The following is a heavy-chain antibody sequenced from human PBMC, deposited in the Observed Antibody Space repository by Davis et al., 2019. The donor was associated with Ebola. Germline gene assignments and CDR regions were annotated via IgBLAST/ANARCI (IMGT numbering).Heavy chain of an antibody. CDR3: AREKGCSSTSCYRERTDNAFDI. CDR2: IYTSGST. Sequence: PSETLSLTCTVSGGSISSYYWSWIRQPAGKGLEWIGRIYTSGSTNYNPSLKSRVTMSVDTSKNQFSLKLSSVTAADTAVYYCAREKGCSSTSCYRERTDNAFDIWGQGTMVTVSS. J-gene: IGHJ3*02. CDR1: GGSISSYY. D-gene: IGHD2-2*02. V-gene: IGHV4-4*07.